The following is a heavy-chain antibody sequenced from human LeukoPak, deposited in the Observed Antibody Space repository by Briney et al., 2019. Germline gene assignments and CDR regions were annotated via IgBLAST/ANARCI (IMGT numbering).Heavy chain of an antibody. CDR1: GGSFSGYY. J-gene: IGHJ4*02. CDR2: IYNSGST. Sequence: SETLSLTCAVYGGSFSGYYWSWIRQHPGKGLEWIGYIYNSGSTYYNPSLKSRVTISIDTSKRQFSLKLTSVTAADAAVYYCAREPTGSYSFDFWGQGTLVTVSS. D-gene: IGHD1-26*01. V-gene: IGHV4-31*11. CDR3: AREPTGSYSFDF.